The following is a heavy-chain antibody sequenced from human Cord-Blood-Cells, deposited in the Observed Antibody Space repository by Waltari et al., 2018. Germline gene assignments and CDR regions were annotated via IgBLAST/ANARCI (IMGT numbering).Heavy chain of an antibody. Sequence: QVQLVQSGAEVKKPGASVKVSCKASGYTFTGYYMHWVRQAPGQGLEWMGWINPNSGGTNDAQKFQGRVTMTRDTSISTAYMELSRLRSDDTAVYYCASGTGGGYGMDVWGQGTTVTVS. J-gene: IGHJ6*02. CDR2: INPNSGGT. CDR1: GYTFTGYY. CDR3: ASGTGGGYGMDV. V-gene: IGHV1-2*02. D-gene: IGHD2-15*01.